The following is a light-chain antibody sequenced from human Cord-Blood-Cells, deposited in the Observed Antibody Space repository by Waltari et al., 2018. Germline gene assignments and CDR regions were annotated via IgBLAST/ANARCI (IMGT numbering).Light chain of an antibody. CDR2: KAS. Sequence: DIQMTQSPSTLSASVGDRVHITCRASQSISSWLAWYQQKPGKAPKLLIYKASSLESGVPSRFSGSGSGTEFTLTISSLQPDGFAAYYCQQYNSYSPWTFGQGTKVEIK. CDR1: QSISSW. J-gene: IGKJ1*01. CDR3: QQYNSYSPWT. V-gene: IGKV1-5*03.